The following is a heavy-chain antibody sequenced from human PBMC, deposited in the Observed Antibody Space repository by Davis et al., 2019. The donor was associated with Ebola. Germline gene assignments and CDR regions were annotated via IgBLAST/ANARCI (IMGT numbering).Heavy chain of an antibody. CDR2: ISSSSSYI. CDR1: GFTVSSNY. D-gene: IGHD3-3*01. J-gene: IGHJ5*02. Sequence: PGGSLRLSCAASGFTVSSNYMNWVRQAPGKGLEWVSSISSSSSYIYYADSVKGRFTISRDNAKNSLYLQMNSLRAEDTAVYYCARGWDDFWSGYYSVGWFDPWGQGTLVTVSS. CDR3: ARGWDDFWSGYYSVGWFDP. V-gene: IGHV3-21*01.